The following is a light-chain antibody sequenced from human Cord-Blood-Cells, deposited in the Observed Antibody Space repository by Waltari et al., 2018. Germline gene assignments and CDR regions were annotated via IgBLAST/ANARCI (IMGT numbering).Light chain of an antibody. Sequence: QSALTQPASVSGSPGQSITISCTGTSSDVGGYNYVSWYQQHPGKAPKLMVCGVDQRPSGVSTRFSGSKSGNTASLTISGLQAEDEADYYCSSYTSSSTWVFGGGTKLTVL. CDR2: GVD. CDR3: SSYTSSSTWV. CDR1: SSDVGGYNY. V-gene: IGLV2-14*01. J-gene: IGLJ3*02.